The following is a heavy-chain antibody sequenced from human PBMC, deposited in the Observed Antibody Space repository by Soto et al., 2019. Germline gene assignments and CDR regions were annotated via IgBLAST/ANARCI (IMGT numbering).Heavy chain of an antibody. V-gene: IGHV3-7*03. D-gene: IGHD6-19*01. CDR2: IKEDGSEK. J-gene: IGHJ4*02. CDR3: ARVSGWYYFDY. Sequence: EVQLVESGGGLVQPGGSLRLSCAASGFTFSSSWMNWVRQAPGKGLEWVADIKEDGSEKYYVDSLKGRFTISRDNAKNSLYLQMNSLRAEDTAVYYCARVSGWYYFDYWGQGTLVTVSS. CDR1: GFTFSSSW.